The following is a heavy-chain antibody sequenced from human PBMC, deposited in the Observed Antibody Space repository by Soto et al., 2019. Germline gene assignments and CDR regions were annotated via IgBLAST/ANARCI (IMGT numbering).Heavy chain of an antibody. V-gene: IGHV4-59*01. CDR3: ARGTRATQYYYYFYGMDV. CDR2: ISYSGST. J-gene: IGHJ6*02. Sequence: PSETLCLTCTVSGGSISTYYWTWIRQPPGKGLEWIGYISYSGSTNYNPSLKSRLTISLNTSKKHFSLKLSSVTAADTAVYYCARGTRATQYYYYFYGMDVWGQGTTVTVSS. CDR1: GGSISTYY.